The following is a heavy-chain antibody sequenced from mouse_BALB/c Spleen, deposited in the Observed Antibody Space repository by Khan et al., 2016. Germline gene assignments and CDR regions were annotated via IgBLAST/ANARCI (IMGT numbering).Heavy chain of an antibody. Sequence: QIQLVQSGPELKKPGETVKISCKASGYTFTNYGMNWVKQAPGNGLKWMGWINTYTGEPTYADDFKGRLAFYLETAVSTAYLQIHNVKNENMATYFCARRRGYLAAMGYGCQGTSVTVSS. D-gene: IGHD2-3*01. J-gene: IGHJ4*01. V-gene: IGHV9-1*02. CDR2: INTYTGEP. CDR3: ARRRGYLAAMGY. CDR1: GYTFTNYG.